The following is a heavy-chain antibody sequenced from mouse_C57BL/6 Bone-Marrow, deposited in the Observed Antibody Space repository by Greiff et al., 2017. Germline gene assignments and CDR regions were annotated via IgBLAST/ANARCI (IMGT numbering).Heavy chain of an antibody. CDR1: GFTFSSYG. D-gene: IGHD1-1*02. J-gene: IGHJ3*01. V-gene: IGHV5-6*01. CDR3: AGRVGAY. Sequence: EVQLMESGGDLVKPGGSLKLSCAASGFTFSSYGMSWVRQTPDKRLEWVATISSGGSYTYYPDSVKGRFTISRDNAKNTLYLQMSSLKSEDTAMYYCAGRVGAYWGQGTLVTVSA. CDR2: ISSGGSYT.